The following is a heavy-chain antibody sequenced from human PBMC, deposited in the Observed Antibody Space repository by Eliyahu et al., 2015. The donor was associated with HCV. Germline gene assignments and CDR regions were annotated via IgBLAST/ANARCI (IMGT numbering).Heavy chain of an antibody. D-gene: IGHD2/OR15-2a*01. V-gene: IGHV4-34*02. CDR1: GGSLSADR. J-gene: IGHJ4*02. CDR2: IDHSGNT. CDR3: ARRRIRSNSWPFDY. Sequence: QVQLQQWGAGLLKPSETLSLTCEVSGGSLSADRWNWIRQPPGKGLEWIGEIDHSGNTNSNPSLKNRVSMSVDTSKRQFSLTLTSVTAADTAVYYCARRRIRSNSWPFDYWGRGILVTVSS.